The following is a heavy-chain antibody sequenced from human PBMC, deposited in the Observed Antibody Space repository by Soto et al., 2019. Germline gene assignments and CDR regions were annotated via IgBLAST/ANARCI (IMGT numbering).Heavy chain of an antibody. CDR3: ARDLADYYDSSGYGLDV. D-gene: IGHD3-22*01. Sequence: SETLSLTCAVSGCSISSYYWSWIRQPPGKGLEWIGYIYYSGSTNYNPSLKSRVTISVDTSKNQFSLKLSSVTAADTAVYYCARDLADYYDSSGYGLDVWGQGTTVTVSS. CDR2: IYYSGST. CDR1: GCSISSYY. V-gene: IGHV4-59*01. J-gene: IGHJ6*02.